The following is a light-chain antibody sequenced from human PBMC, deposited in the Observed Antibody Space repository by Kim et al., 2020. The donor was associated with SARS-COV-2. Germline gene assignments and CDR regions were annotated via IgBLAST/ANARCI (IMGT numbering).Light chain of an antibody. CDR2: DIS. CDR1: RSGVGGNIY. Sequence: GQPISMSCTGSRSGVGGNIYVSWYQQQPGKAPKLILYDISQRPSGVSDRFSGSKSGNRASLTIFGLQAGDEADYYCASCASTRTLVFGGGTQVTVL. V-gene: IGLV2-14*04. J-gene: IGLJ2*01. CDR3: ASCASTRTLV.